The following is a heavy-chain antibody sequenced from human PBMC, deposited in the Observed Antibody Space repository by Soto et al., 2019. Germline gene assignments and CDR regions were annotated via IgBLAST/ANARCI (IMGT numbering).Heavy chain of an antibody. V-gene: IGHV6-1*01. J-gene: IGHJ4*02. Sequence: TLSLTCAISGDSVSSNSAAWNWIRQSPSRGLEWLGRTYYRSKWYNDYAVSVKSRITINPDTSKNQFSLKVSAVTAADTAVYYCASSQKGYNWNYFDHWGQGALVTVSS. CDR1: GDSVSSNSAA. D-gene: IGHD1-20*01. CDR2: TYYRSKWYN. CDR3: ASSQKGYNWNYFDH.